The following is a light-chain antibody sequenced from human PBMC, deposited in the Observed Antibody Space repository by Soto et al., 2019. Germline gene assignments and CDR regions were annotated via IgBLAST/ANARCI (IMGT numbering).Light chain of an antibody. CDR1: QSISTF. CDR2: AAS. J-gene: IGKJ1*01. Sequence: DIQMTQSPSSLSASVGDRVTITCRASQSISTFLNWYQQKPGKAPKLLIYAASTLQSGVPSGFSGSGSGTDFALTISSLQPEDFATYFCQQSYTTPQSWTFGQGTKVEIK. V-gene: IGKV1-39*01. CDR3: QQSYTTPQSWT.